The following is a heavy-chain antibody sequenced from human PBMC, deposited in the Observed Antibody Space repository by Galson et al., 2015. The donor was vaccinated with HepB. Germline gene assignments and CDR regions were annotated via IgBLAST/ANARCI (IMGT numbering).Heavy chain of an antibody. V-gene: IGHV4-39*01. Sequence: ETLSLTCTVSGGSISSGSYYCGWIRQPPGKGLEWIGSIYYTGSTYYNPALKSRVTLSIDTSKNQFSLRLSSVTAADTAVYYCASLVGASPGYYWGQGTLVTVSS. D-gene: IGHD1-26*01. J-gene: IGHJ4*02. CDR1: GGSISSGSYY. CDR3: ASLVGASPGYY. CDR2: IYYTGST.